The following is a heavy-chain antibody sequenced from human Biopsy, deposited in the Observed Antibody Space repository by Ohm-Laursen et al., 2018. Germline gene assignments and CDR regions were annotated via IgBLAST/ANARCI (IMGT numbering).Heavy chain of an antibody. CDR1: GGSISGYY. CDR2: INHRGYT. V-gene: IGHV4-34*01. J-gene: IGHJ4*01. Sequence: SETLSLTCVVSGGSISGYYWSWIRQPPGKGLEWIGKINHRGYTDYNASLKGRVSISVDTSKNQLSLNLTSVTAADTAVFYCARSGQWARYYFDYWGHGTLVTVSP. CDR3: ARSGQWARYYFDY. D-gene: IGHD6-19*01.